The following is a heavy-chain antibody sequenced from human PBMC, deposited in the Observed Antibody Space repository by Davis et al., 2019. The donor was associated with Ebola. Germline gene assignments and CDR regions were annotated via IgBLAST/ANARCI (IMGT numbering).Heavy chain of an antibody. J-gene: IGHJ4*02. CDR2: IWYDGSNK. CDR3: ARWVDWLGLDY. CDR1: GFTFSSYG. V-gene: IGHV3-33*01. D-gene: IGHD3-9*01. Sequence: GESLKISCAASGFTFSSYGMHWVRQAPGKGLEWVAVIWYDGSNKYYADSVKGRFTISRYNSKNTLYLQMNSLRAEDTAVYYCARWVDWLGLDYWGQGTLVTVSS.